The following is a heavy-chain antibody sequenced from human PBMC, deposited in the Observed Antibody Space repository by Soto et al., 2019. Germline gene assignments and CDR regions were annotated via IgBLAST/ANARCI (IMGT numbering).Heavy chain of an antibody. J-gene: IGHJ4*02. Sequence: RXSFSGSGITFGSYAMSWVRQAPGKGLEWVSAISGSGCSTYYADSVKGRFTISRDNSKSTLYMQMNSLRAEDTAVYYCAKDLAARPGGYFDYWGQGTLVTVSS. D-gene: IGHD6-6*01. V-gene: IGHV3-23*01. CDR2: ISGSGCST. CDR1: GITFGSYA. CDR3: AKDLAARPGGYFDY.